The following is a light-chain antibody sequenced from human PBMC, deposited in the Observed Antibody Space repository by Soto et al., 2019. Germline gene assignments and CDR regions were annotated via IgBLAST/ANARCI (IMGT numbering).Light chain of an antibody. CDR1: QSVASNY. CDR3: QQYGISPPYT. J-gene: IGKJ2*01. V-gene: IGKV3-20*01. Sequence: EIVLTQSPGTLSLSPGERATLSCRASQSVASNYLAWYQQKPGQTPRLLIYGASNRSTDIPDRFSGSGSGTDFTLTISSLQPEDFSVYYCQQYGISPPYTFGQGTKLEIK. CDR2: GAS.